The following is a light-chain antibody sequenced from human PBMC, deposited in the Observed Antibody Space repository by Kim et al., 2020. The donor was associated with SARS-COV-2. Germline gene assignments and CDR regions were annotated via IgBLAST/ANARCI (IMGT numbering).Light chain of an antibody. J-gene: IGLJ2*01. Sequence: SYELTQPPSVSVSPGQTARITCSGDALPKQFAYWYQQKSGQAPVLLIYKDTERPSRIPERFSGSSSGTIVTLTISGVQAEDEADYYCQSADSSGTVVFGGGTQLTVL. CDR1: ALPKQF. V-gene: IGLV3-25*03. CDR2: KDT. CDR3: QSADSSGTVV.